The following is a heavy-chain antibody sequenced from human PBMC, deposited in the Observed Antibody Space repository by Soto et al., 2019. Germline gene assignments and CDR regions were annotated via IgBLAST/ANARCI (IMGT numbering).Heavy chain of an antibody. V-gene: IGHV1-46*01. CDR3: ARIVSPLSPYGDFEYDYYGMDV. CDR1: GYTFTSYY. Sequence: ASVKVSCKASGYTFTSYYMHWVRQAPGQRLEWMGIINPSGGSTNYAQKFQGRVTMTRDTSTSTVYMGLRSPRSEDTAVYYCARIVSPLSPYGDFEYDYYGMDVWGQGTTVTVSS. D-gene: IGHD4-17*01. J-gene: IGHJ6*02. CDR2: INPSGGST.